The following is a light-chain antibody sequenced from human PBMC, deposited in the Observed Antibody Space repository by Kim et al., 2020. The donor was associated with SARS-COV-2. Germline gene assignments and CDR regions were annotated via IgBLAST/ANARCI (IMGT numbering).Light chain of an antibody. V-gene: IGLV3-1*01. CDR3: QAWDSSTVV. Sequence: SVSPAQAASLTCSGDKLGYKYACWYQQKPGQSPVVVIHQDSKRPSGIPERFSGSNSGNTATLTISGTQAMDEADYYCQAWDSSTVVFGGGTQLTVL. CDR1: KLGYKY. CDR2: QDS. J-gene: IGLJ2*01.